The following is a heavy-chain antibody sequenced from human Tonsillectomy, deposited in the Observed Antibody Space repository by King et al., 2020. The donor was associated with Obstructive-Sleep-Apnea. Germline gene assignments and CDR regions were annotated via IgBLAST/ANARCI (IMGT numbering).Heavy chain of an antibody. D-gene: IGHD6-13*01. CDR2: INHSGST. CDR3: ARIAAAGKADY. J-gene: IGHJ4*02. Sequence: VQLPQWGAGLLKPSETLSLTCAVYGGSFSGYYWSWIRQPPGKGLEWIGEINHSGSTNYNPSLKSRVTISVDTSKNQFSLKLSSVTAADTAVYYCARIAAAGKADYWGQGTLVTVSS. V-gene: IGHV4-34*01. CDR1: GGSFSGYY.